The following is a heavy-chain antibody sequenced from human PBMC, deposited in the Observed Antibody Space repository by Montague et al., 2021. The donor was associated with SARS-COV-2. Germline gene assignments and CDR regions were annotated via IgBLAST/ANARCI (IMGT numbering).Heavy chain of an antibody. D-gene: IGHD4-11*01. CDR2: INNRGNT. Sequence: SETLSLTCTVSGDSISSSSYYWGWIRQPPGKGLEWIGSINNRGNTYNNPSLRGRVSISVDTSKNQFSLHVRSVTAADTCLFYCVRVTHPRSAWPYYMDVWGTGTTVTV. CDR1: GDSISSSSYY. CDR3: VRVTHPRSAWPYYMDV. J-gene: IGHJ6*03. V-gene: IGHV4-39*01.